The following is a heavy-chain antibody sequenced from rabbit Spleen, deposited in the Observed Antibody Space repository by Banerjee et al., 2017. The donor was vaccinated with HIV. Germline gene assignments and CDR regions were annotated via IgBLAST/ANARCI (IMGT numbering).Heavy chain of an antibody. J-gene: IGHJ4*01. CDR2: IHAASGST. CDR3: ARYISTDSFKL. CDR1: GFSFSSSYY. D-gene: IGHD7-1*01. Sequence: QEQLVESGGGLVQPEGSLTLTCTASGFSFSSSYYMCWVRQAPGKGLEWSGCIHAASGSTWYASWVKGRFTISKTSSTTVTLQMTSLTAADTATYFCARYISTDSFKLWGPGTLVTVS. V-gene: IGHV1S45*01.